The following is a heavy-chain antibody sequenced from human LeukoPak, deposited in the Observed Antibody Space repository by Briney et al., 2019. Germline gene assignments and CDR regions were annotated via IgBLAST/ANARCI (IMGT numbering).Heavy chain of an antibody. V-gene: IGHV4-39*01. J-gene: IGHJ4*02. CDR2: IYHSGTT. CDR1: GDSISNSGYY. Sequence: PSETLSLTCTVSGDSISNSGYYWDWIRQSPGKGLEWIGSIYHSGTTYYEPSLKSRVTISVDASKNQSSLKLSSVTAADTTIYYCARKKLVARGYFDFWGRGIPVTVSS. D-gene: IGHD6-13*01. CDR3: ARKKLVARGYFDF.